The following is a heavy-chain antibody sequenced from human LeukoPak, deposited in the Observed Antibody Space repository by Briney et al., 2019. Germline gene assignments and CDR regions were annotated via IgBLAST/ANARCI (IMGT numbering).Heavy chain of an antibody. V-gene: IGHV3-53*04. D-gene: IGHD5-24*01. CDR2: IYSDGSI. CDR3: AREARDSQGLPYGMDV. J-gene: IGHJ6*02. CDR1: GFTVSTNY. Sequence: PGGSLRLSCAASGFTVSTNYMGWVRQAPGKGLDWVSVIYSDGSIYYADSVKGRFTISGHNSKDTVYLQMNSLRPEDAAVYYCAREARDSQGLPYGMDVWGQGTTVTVSS.